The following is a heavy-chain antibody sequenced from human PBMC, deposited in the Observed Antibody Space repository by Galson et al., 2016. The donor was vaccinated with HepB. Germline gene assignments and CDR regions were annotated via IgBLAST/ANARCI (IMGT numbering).Heavy chain of an antibody. D-gene: IGHD3-16*02. CDR2: IYSIGTT. CDR1: GFTVSNNY. J-gene: IGHJ4*02. Sequence: SLRLSCAVSGFTVSNNYMTWVRQAPGKGPEGVALIYSIGTTAYADSVKGRFTITRDNSRNTLNTEMKSLRADDTTVYYCSRKSDTYRYDGDFWGQGTLVTVSS. CDR3: SRKSDTYRYDGDF. V-gene: IGHV3-53*01.